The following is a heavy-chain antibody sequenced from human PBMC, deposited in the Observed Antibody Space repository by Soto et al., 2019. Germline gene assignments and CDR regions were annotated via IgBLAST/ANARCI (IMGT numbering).Heavy chain of an antibody. CDR1: GGSIRSNSYY. CDR3: ARLGFSGYRVGDNWFDP. V-gene: IGHV4-39*01. D-gene: IGHD5-12*01. J-gene: IGHJ5*02. Sequence: SETLSLTCTVSGGSIRSNSYYWGWIRQPPGKGLEWIGNIYYSGNTYYNPSLKSRVTISVDTSKNQFSLKLRSVTAADTAVYYCARLGFSGYRVGDNWFDPWGQGTLVTVSS. CDR2: IYYSGNT.